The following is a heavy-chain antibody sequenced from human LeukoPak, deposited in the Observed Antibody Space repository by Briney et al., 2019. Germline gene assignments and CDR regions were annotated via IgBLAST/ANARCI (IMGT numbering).Heavy chain of an antibody. CDR2: ISTYNGKT. V-gene: IGHV1-18*01. D-gene: IGHD3-22*01. Sequence: ASVKVSCKASGYTFTSYGISWVRQAPGQGLEWMGWISTYNGKTNYAQNLQGRVTMTTDTSTSTAYTELRSLRSDDTAVYYCARDSSSDSYYDSSGYYCDYWGQGTLVTVSS. CDR3: ARDSSSDSYYDSSGYYCDY. CDR1: GYTFTSYG. J-gene: IGHJ4*02.